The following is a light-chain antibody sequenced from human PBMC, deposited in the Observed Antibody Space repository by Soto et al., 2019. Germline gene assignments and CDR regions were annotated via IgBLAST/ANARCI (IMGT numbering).Light chain of an antibody. Sequence: DIVMTQSPLSLSVTPGEPASISCRSSQSLLLRNGNNYLDWYLQKPGQSPQLLIYLGSNRASGVPDRFSGSGSGTDFTLIISRVEAEDVGVYYCMQALQIPWTFGQGTKVDIK. V-gene: IGKV2-28*01. CDR1: QSLLLRNGNNY. CDR3: MQALQIPWT. CDR2: LGS. J-gene: IGKJ1*01.